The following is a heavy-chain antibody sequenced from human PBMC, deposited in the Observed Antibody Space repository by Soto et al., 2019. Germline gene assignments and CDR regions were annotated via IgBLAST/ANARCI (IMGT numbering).Heavy chain of an antibody. Sequence: QVQLVESGGGVVQPGRSLRLSCAASGFTFSSYARHWVRQAPGKGLEWVAVISYDGSNKYYADSVKGRFTISRDNSKNTLYLQMNSLRADDTAVYYCARGGDIVATAYYYYCGMDVWGQRTTVTVSS. V-gene: IGHV3-30-3*01. CDR2: ISYDGSNK. J-gene: IGHJ6*02. D-gene: IGHD5-12*01. CDR1: GFTFSSYA. CDR3: ARGGDIVATAYYYYCGMDV.